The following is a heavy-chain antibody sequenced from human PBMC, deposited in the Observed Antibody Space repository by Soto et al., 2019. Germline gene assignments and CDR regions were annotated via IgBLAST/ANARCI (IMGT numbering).Heavy chain of an antibody. J-gene: IGHJ4*02. D-gene: IGHD2-2*01. CDR3: ASYQQCYALDY. CDR2: IYYMGST. V-gene: IGHV4-31*03. CDR1: GGSISSGGYY. Sequence: QVQLQESGPGLVKPSQTLSLTCTVSGGSISSGGYYWSWIRQHPGKGLEWMGYIYYMGSTNYNPSLKGRVTISVDTSKTQFSLKLSSVRAADTAVYYCASYQQCYALDYWGQGTMVTVSS.